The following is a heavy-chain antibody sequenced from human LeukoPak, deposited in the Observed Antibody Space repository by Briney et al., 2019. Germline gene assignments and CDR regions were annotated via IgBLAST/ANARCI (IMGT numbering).Heavy chain of an antibody. D-gene: IGHD2-2*01. J-gene: IGHJ4*02. CDR2: INHSGST. CDR3: ARGRYCSSTSCYYSRVGYFDY. CDR1: SGSFSGYH. Sequence: SETLSLTCAIYSGSFSGYHWTWIRQPPGKGLEWIGEINHSGSTNYNPSLKSRVTISVDTSKNQFSLKLSSVTAADTAVYYCARGRYCSSTSCYYSRVGYFDYWGQGTLVTVSS. V-gene: IGHV4-34*01.